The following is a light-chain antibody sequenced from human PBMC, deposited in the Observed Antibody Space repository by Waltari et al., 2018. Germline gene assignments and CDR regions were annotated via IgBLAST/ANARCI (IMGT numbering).Light chain of an antibody. CDR3: QHYNNWPPVYT. J-gene: IGKJ2*01. Sequence: DMVMTQSPATLSLSPGDRATLSCRASQGISSNLAWSQHRPGQATRPLLYGTSTRATGIPARFSGSGSGTEFTLTISSLQSEDSAVYYCQHYNNWPPVYTFGRGTNLEIK. CDR2: GTS. V-gene: IGKV3-15*01. CDR1: QGISSN.